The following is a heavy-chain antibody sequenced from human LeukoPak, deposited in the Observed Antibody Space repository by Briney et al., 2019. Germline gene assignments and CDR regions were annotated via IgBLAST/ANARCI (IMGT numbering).Heavy chain of an antibody. CDR3: ARGLWFGDENPPYFDY. CDR1: GGSISSSNYY. V-gene: IGHV4-61*02. Sequence: SQTLSLTCSVSGGSISSSNYYWRWIRQAAGKGLEWIERIYTSESTNYNPALKSRLTISVDTSSNQFSLKLSSVTAADTAVYYCARGLWFGDENPPYFDYWGQGSLVTVSS. J-gene: IGHJ4*02. CDR2: IYTSEST. D-gene: IGHD3-10*01.